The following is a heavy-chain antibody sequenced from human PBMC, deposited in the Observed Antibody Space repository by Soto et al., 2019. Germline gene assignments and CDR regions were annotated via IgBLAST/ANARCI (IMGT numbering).Heavy chain of an antibody. D-gene: IGHD3-10*01. Sequence: PSETLSLTCAVYGGSFSGYYWSWIRQPPGKGLEWIGEINHSGSTNYNPSLKSRVTISVDTSKNQFSLKLSSVTAADTAVYYCARLRSRIWFGELSHPFDYWGQGTRVTVSS. CDR2: INHSGST. CDR3: ARLRSRIWFGELSHPFDY. J-gene: IGHJ4*02. V-gene: IGHV4-34*01. CDR1: GGSFSGYY.